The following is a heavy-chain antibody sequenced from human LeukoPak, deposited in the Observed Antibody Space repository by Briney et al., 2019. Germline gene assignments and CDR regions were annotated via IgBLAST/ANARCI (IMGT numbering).Heavy chain of an antibody. D-gene: IGHD3-22*01. CDR1: ELTLNNYA. Sequence: GGSLRHSCAASELTLNNYAVSWVRQAPGRGLEWVSTISGRGGITYYADSVKGRFTISRDNSKNTVFLQMNSLRVNYTTAYYCAKVPSYYYDSSGYYYIDYWGQGTLVTVSS. CDR3: AKVPSYYYDSSGYYYIDY. CDR2: ISGRGGIT. V-gene: IGHV3-23*01. J-gene: IGHJ4*02.